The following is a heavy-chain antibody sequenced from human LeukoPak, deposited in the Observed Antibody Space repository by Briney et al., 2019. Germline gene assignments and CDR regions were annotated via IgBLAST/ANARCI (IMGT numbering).Heavy chain of an antibody. Sequence: SETLSLTCTVSGDSISSSNCYWGWIRQPPGKGLEWIGSIYFSGGTYYNASLKSRVTISVDTSKNQFSLKLSSVTAADTAVYYCARPKRWQSERYYFDYWGQGTLVTVSS. CDR3: ARPKRWQSERYYFDY. J-gene: IGHJ4*02. V-gene: IGHV4-39*01. CDR2: IYFSGGT. D-gene: IGHD4-23*01. CDR1: GDSISSSNCY.